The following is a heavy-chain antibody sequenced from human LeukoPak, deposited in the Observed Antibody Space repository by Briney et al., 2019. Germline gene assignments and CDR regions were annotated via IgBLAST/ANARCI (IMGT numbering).Heavy chain of an antibody. J-gene: IGHJ3*02. Sequence: SQTLSLTCAISGDSVSSNSTAWNWIRQSPSRGLEWLGRTYYRSKWYNDYTVSVKSRITFNPDTSKNQFSLHLNSVTPEDTAVYYRARKRLSADSFDIWGQGTLVTVSS. CDR3: ARKRLSADSFDI. CDR1: GDSVSSNSTA. D-gene: IGHD4/OR15-4a*01. V-gene: IGHV6-1*01. CDR2: TYYRSKWYN.